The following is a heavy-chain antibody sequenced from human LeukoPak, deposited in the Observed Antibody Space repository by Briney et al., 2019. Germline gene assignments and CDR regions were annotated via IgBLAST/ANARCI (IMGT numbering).Heavy chain of an antibody. CDR2: ISRDGSDK. J-gene: IGHJ4*02. CDR1: GLTFSTSG. V-gene: IGHV3-30*03. D-gene: IGHD6-19*01. Sequence: GGSLRLSYVASGLTFSTSGMHWVRQAPGKGLEWVAAISRDGSDKYYTDSVKGRFTISRDNFKNTVYLQMNSLRDDDTAVYFCVRGRGGSYDFDYWGQGTLVTVSS. CDR3: VRGRGGSYDFDY.